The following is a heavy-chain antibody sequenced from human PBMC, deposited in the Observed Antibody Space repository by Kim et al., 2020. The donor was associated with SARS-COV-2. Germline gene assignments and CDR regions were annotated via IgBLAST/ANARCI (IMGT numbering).Heavy chain of an antibody. V-gene: IGHV3-9*01. Sequence: ADSGKGLFTISRDNAKNSLYLQMNSLGAEDTALYYWAKIRWDFTDYGMDVWGQGTTVTVSS. J-gene: IGHJ6*02. CDR3: AKIRWDFTDYGMDV. D-gene: IGHD2-8*02.